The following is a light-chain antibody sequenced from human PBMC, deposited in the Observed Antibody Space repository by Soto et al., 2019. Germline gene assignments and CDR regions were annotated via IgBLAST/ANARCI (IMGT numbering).Light chain of an antibody. CDR2: DVS. CDR3: CSYAGTFYV. Sequence: SALTQPRSVSGSRGQSVTISCTGTSSDFGGYNYVSWYQHHPGKAPKLMIYDVSERPSGVPDRFSGSKSGNTASLTISGLQAEDEADYYCCSYAGTFYVFGTGPKVTVL. CDR1: SSDFGGYNY. V-gene: IGLV2-11*01. J-gene: IGLJ1*01.